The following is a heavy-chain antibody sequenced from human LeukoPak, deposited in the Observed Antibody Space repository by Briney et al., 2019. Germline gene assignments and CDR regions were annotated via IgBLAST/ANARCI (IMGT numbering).Heavy chain of an antibody. V-gene: IGHV3-74*01. Sequence: GGSLRPSCAASGFTFSSYPMYWVRQAPGKGLVWVSRINSDGSGTTYADSVKGRFTISRDNAKNTLYLQMNSLRAEDTAMYYCATDRLRGQGTLVTVSS. CDR1: GFTFSSYP. D-gene: IGHD2-15*01. CDR3: ATDRL. J-gene: IGHJ4*02. CDR2: INSDGSGT.